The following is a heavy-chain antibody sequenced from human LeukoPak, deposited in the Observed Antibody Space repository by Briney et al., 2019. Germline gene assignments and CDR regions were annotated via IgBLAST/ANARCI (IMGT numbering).Heavy chain of an antibody. J-gene: IGHJ1*01. Sequence: SETLSLICSVSGGSISSSTYYWGWIRQPPGKGLEWIGCIYNTGSSHFNPSLKSRVTMSVDTSKNQFSPRLNSVTAADTAVYYCARVRTTLTPGDSWGQGTLVIVSS. V-gene: IGHV4-39*07. CDR3: ARVRTTLTPGDS. CDR2: IYNTGSS. CDR1: GGSISSSTYY. D-gene: IGHD1-1*01.